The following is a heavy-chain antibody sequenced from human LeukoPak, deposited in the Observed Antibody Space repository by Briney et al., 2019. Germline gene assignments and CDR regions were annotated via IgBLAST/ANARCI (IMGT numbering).Heavy chain of an antibody. CDR2: IKSKTDGGTT. CDR1: GFTFSNAW. CDR3: TTLYYDILTGYYWGY. D-gene: IGHD3-9*01. J-gene: IGHJ4*02. V-gene: IGHV3-15*01. Sequence: GGSLRLSCAASGFTFSNAWMSWVRQAPGKGLEWVGRIKSKTDGGTTDYAAPVKGRFTISRDDSKNTLCLQMNSLKTEDTTVYYCTTLYYDILTGYYWGYWGQGTLVTVSS.